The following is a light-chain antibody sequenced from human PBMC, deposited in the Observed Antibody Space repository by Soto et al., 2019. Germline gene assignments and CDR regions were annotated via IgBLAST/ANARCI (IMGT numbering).Light chain of an antibody. CDR2: DVS. CDR1: SSDVGSYNY. J-gene: IGLJ2*01. Sequence: QSALTQPASVSGSPGQSITISCTGTSSDVGSYNYVSWYQQNPGKAPKLIIHDVSNRPSGVSNRFSGSKSGNTASLTISGRQAEDEANYYCSSYTSTNTLIFGGGTKVTVL. CDR3: SSYTSTNTLI. V-gene: IGLV2-14*01.